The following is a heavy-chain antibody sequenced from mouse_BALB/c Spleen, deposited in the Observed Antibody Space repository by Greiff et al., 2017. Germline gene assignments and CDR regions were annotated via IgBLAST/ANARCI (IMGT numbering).Heavy chain of an antibody. CDR1: GYTFTSYW. J-gene: IGHJ4*01. V-gene: IGHV1-87*01. Sequence: QVQLQQSGAELARPGASVKLSCKASGYTFTSYWMQWVKQRPGQGLEWIGAIYPGDGDTRYTQKFKGKATLTADKSSSTAYMQLSSLASEDSAVYYCAREDGYYPYYYAMDYWGQGTSVTVSS. D-gene: IGHD2-3*01. CDR2: IYPGDGDT. CDR3: AREDGYYPYYYAMDY.